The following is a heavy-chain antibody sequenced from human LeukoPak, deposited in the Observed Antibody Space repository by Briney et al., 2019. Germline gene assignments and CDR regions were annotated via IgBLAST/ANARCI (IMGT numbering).Heavy chain of an antibody. V-gene: IGHV1-18*04. CDR3: ALDIVVVVAATRQNWFDP. J-gene: IGHJ5*02. Sequence: GASVKVSCKASGYTFTGYYMHWVRQAPGQGLEWMGWISAYNGNTNYAQKLQGRVTMTTDTSTSTAYMELRSLRSDDTAVYYCALDIVVVVAATRQNWFDPWGQGTLVTVSS. CDR2: ISAYNGNT. D-gene: IGHD2-15*01. CDR1: GYTFTGYY.